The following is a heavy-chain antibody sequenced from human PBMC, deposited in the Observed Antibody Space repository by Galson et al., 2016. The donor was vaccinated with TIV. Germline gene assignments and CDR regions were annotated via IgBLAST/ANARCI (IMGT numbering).Heavy chain of an antibody. J-gene: IGHJ5*02. D-gene: IGHD4-23*01. CDR2: IDSSGST. CDR1: GDSISSGSYY. CDR3: ARGEVVTRGSGWFDP. Sequence: TLSLTCTVSGDSISSGSYYWSWIRQPAGKGLEWIGRIDSSGSTNYNPSLKSRVTISLDTSKSQLSLQLSSVTAADTAVYYCARGEVVTRGSGWFDPWGQGTLVTVSS. V-gene: IGHV4-61*02.